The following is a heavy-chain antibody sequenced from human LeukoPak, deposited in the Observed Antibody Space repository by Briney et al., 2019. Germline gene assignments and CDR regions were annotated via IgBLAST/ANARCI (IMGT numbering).Heavy chain of an antibody. CDR1: GYTFTGYY. CDR2: INPNSGGT. V-gene: IGHV1-2*06. D-gene: IGHD3-9*01. Sequence: GASVKVSSKASGYTFTGYYMHWVRQAPGQGLEWMGRINPNSGGTNYSQKFQRRVTKTRDTSISTAYMELSRLRSDDTAVYYCARSPGPVCFDWLPRVDYFDYWGQGTLVTVSS. CDR3: ARSPGPVCFDWLPRVDYFDY. J-gene: IGHJ4*02.